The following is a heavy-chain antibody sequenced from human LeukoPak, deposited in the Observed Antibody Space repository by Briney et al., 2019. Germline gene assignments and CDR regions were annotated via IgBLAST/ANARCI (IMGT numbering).Heavy chain of an antibody. J-gene: IGHJ6*03. CDR2: LSSSGVRT. V-gene: IGHV3-23*01. D-gene: IGHD6-13*01. Sequence: GGSLRLSCTASGFTLSSFAMSWVRQAPGKGLELVSTLSSSGVRTYYADSVKGRFTISRDNSLNTVFLQMNSLRGEDTAIYYCAKNKGQLVPNYCMNVWGKGTTVTVSS. CDR1: GFTLSSFA. CDR3: AKNKGQLVPNYCMNV.